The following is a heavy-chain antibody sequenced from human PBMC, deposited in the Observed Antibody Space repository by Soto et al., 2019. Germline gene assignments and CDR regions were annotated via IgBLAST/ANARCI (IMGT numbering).Heavy chain of an antibody. CDR2: ISAYNGNT. D-gene: IGHD3-9*01. CDR3: AKPRGAIGLLRYFDWLSKPQGAWTNAFDI. Sequence: ASVKVSCKASGYTFTSYGISWVRQAPGQGLEWMGWISAYNGNTNYAQKLQGRVTMTTDTSTSTAYMELRSLRSDDTAVYYCAKPRGAIGLLRYFDWLSKPQGAWTNAFDIWGQGTMVTV. J-gene: IGHJ3*02. V-gene: IGHV1-18*01. CDR1: GYTFTSYG.